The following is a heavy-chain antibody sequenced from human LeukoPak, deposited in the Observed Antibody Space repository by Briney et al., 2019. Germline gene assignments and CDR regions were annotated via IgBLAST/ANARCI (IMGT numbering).Heavy chain of an antibody. Sequence: GGSLRLSCAASGFTFSSYGMHWVRQAPGKGLEWVAVIWYDGSNKYYADSVKGRFTISRENAKNSLYLQMNSLRAGDTAVYYCARTYCSNTSCYVRGMDVWSQGTTVTVSS. CDR2: IWYDGSNK. D-gene: IGHD2-2*01. V-gene: IGHV3-33*01. CDR1: GFTFSSYG. J-gene: IGHJ6*02. CDR3: ARTYCSNTSCYVRGMDV.